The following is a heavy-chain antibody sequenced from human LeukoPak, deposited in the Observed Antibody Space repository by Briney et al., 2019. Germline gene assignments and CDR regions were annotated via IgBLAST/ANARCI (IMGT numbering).Heavy chain of an antibody. CDR1: GFTFDDYG. J-gene: IGHJ6*02. CDR3: ARALTAGTNAMDV. V-gene: IGHV3-20*04. CDR2: INWNGDST. Sequence: PGGSLRLSCATSGFTFDDYGMSWVRQAPVKGLEWVSGINWNGDSTGYADSVRGRFTISRDNAKSSLFLQMNSLRAEDTALYYCARALTAGTNAMDVWGQGTTVSVSS. D-gene: IGHD6-13*01.